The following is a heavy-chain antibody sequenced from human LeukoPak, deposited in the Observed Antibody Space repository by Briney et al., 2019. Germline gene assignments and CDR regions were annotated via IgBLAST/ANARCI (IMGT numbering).Heavy chain of an antibody. CDR3: ARGGLDSSSDY. Sequence: SETLSLTCTVSGGSISSSSYYWGWIRQPPGKGLEWIGSIYYSGSTYYNPSLKSRVTISVDTSKNQFSLKLSSVTAADTAVYYCARGGLDSSSDYWGQGTLVTVSS. V-gene: IGHV4-39*07. J-gene: IGHJ4*02. CDR1: GGSISSSSYY. CDR2: IYYSGST. D-gene: IGHD6-6*01.